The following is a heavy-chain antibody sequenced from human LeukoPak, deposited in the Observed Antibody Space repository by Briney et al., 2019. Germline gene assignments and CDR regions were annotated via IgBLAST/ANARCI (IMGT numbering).Heavy chain of an antibody. D-gene: IGHD1-26*01. CDR1: GGTFSSYA. J-gene: IGHJ4*02. V-gene: IGHV1-69*13. CDR3: AKGVRWQLPLDY. CDR2: IIPIFGTA. Sequence: AASVKVSCKASGGTFSSYAISWVRQAPGQGLEWMGGIIPIFGTANYAQKFQGRVTITADESTSTAYMELSSLRSEDTAIYYCAKGVRWQLPLDYWGQGTLVTVSS.